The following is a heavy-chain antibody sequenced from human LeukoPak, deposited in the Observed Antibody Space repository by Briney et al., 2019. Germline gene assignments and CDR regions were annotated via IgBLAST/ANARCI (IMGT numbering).Heavy chain of an antibody. CDR2: INPNSGGT. CDR3: ARDRGGVLWFGNDPLGYYYYYMDV. CDR1: GYTFTGYY. V-gene: IGHV1-2*02. Sequence: GASVKVSCKASGYTFTGYYMHWVRQAPGQGLEWMGWINPNSGGTNYAQKFQGRVTMTRDTSISTAYMELRRLRCDDTAVSYCARDRGGVLWFGNDPLGYYYYYMDVWGKGTTVTVSS. D-gene: IGHD3-10*01. J-gene: IGHJ6*03.